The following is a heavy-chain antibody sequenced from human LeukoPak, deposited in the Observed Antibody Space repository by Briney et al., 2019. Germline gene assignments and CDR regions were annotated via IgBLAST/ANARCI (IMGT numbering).Heavy chain of an antibody. CDR1: GYTFTGYY. V-gene: IGHV1-2*02. CDR2: INPNNGGT. Sequence: GASVKVSCTASGYTFTGYYMHWVRQAPGRGLEWMGWINPNNGGTNYAQKFQGRVTMTRDTSISTAYMELSRLRSDDTAVYYCARDRNYYDSSGYHQYWGQGTLVTVSS. CDR3: ARDRNYYDSSGYHQY. D-gene: IGHD3-22*01. J-gene: IGHJ4*02.